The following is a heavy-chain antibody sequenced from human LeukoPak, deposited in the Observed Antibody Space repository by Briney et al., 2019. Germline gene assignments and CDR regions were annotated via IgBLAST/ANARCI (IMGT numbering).Heavy chain of an antibody. CDR3: ARRRGGDYGMYYYYYMDV. Sequence: SETLSLTCTVSGYSISSGYYWGWIRQPSGKGLEWIGSIYHSGSTYYNPSLKSRVTISVDTSKNQFSLKLSSVTAADTAVYYCARRRGGDYGMYYYYYMDVWGKGTTVTVSS. J-gene: IGHJ6*03. CDR2: IYHSGST. V-gene: IGHV4-38-2*02. CDR1: GYSISSGYY. D-gene: IGHD4-17*01.